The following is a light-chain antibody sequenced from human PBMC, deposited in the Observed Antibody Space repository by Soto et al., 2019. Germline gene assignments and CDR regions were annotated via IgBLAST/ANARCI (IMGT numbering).Light chain of an antibody. V-gene: IGKV2-28*01. J-gene: IGKJ3*01. CDR3: MQSLRTPLT. CDR1: QSLLQTNGHNY. CDR2: LTS. Sequence: DIVMTQFPLSLSVVPGEPASISCTSSQSLLQTNGHNYLDWYLQRPGQSPQLLIYLTSNRSAGVPDRFSGSGSGTDFTLKISSVEAEELGVDFCMQSLRTPLTFGPGTKVNL.